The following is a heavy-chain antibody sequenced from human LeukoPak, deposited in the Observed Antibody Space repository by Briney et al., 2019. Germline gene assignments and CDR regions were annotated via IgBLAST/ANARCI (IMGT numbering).Heavy chain of an antibody. D-gene: IGHD2-2*01. Sequence: VRSLRLSSAASGFTFTDYVMSWGRQAPGQGLEYFSTISYNGGSATYADSVKGRFTISRDNSKNTLYLQAGSLRDEDMAVYYCARVPRPCGASTSCQGAFDVWGQGTMVTVSS. CDR3: ARVPRPCGASTSCQGAFDV. J-gene: IGHJ3*01. CDR2: ISYNGGSA. CDR1: GFTFTDYV. V-gene: IGHV3-64*02.